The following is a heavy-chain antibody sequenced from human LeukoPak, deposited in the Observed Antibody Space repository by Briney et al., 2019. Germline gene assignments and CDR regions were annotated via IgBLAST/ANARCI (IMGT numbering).Heavy chain of an antibody. CDR1: GDSLSSNSAT. Sequence: SQTLSLTCAISGDSLSSNSATWNWVRQSPXRGLEWLGRTYYRSKWYNDYAVSVKGRVTINPDASKKQFSLQLNSVTPEDTAMYYCARGNGYPFDYWGQGTLVTVSS. CDR3: ARGNGYPFDY. V-gene: IGHV6-1*01. CDR2: TYYRSKWYN. J-gene: IGHJ4*02. D-gene: IGHD3-16*01.